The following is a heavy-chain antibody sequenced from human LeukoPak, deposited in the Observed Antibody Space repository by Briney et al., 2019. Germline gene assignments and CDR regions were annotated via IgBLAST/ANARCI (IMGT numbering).Heavy chain of an antibody. D-gene: IGHD5-12*01. J-gene: IGHJ4*02. CDR1: GYIFTSYA. CDR3: ARAGGYVGY. V-gene: IGHV1-3*04. Sequence: ASVKVSCKASGYIFTSYAIHWVRQAPGQRLEWMGWINIANGNTKYSQKFQGRVTITRDTSASTAYMELSSLRSEDTAVYYCARAGGYVGYWGQGTLVTVSS. CDR2: INIANGNT.